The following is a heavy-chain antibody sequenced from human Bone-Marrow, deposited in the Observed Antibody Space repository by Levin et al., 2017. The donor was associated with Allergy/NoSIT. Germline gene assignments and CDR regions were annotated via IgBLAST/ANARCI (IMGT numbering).Heavy chain of an antibody. D-gene: IGHD6-19*01. CDR2: IFNGGET. J-gene: IGHJ4*02. CDR1: GFVVNGDS. Sequence: PGGSLRLSCAASGFVVNGDSMIWVRQAPGKGLEWVSVIFNGGETHFADSVKGRFSISTDKSTNTLFLEMNSLRAEDTAVYFCTRALAYSSYWWGQGTLVTVSS. CDR3: TRALAYSSYW. V-gene: IGHV3-53*01.